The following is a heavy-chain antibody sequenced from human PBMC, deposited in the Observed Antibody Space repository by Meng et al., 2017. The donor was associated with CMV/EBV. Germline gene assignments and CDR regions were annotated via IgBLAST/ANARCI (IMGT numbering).Heavy chain of an antibody. CDR1: GFTFSSYA. J-gene: IGHJ4*02. Sequence: GSLRLSCAASGFTFSSYAMSWVRQAPGKGLEWVSVTYCGGSSTYYADSVKGRFTISRDNSKNTLYLQMNSLRAEDTAVYYCAKDNPELDYWGQGTLVTVSS. D-gene: IGHD1-14*01. CDR3: AKDNPELDY. V-gene: IGHV3-23*03. CDR2: TYCGGSST.